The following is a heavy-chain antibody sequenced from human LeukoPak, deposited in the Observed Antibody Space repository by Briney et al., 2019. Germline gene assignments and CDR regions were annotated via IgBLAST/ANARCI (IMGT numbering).Heavy chain of an antibody. CDR3: ARVRWELRSFDY. V-gene: IGHV1-2*06. D-gene: IGHD1-26*01. CDR2: INPNSGGT. J-gene: IGHJ4*02. Sequence: ASVKVSCKAPGYTFTGYYMHWVRQAPGQGLEWMGRINPNSGGTNYAQKFQGRVTMTRDTSTSTAYMELSRLRSDDTAVYYCARVRWELRSFDYWGQGTLVTVSS. CDR1: GYTFTGYY.